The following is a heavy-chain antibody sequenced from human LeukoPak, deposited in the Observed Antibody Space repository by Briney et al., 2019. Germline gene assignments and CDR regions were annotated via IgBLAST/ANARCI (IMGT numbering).Heavy chain of an antibody. V-gene: IGHV4-59*12. CDR2: IYNSGRT. D-gene: IGHD1-26*01. CDR1: GGSISNYY. CDR3: ARYDSGTSNDAFDI. J-gene: IGHJ3*02. Sequence: PSETLSLTCIVSGGSISNYYWSGIRQPPGKGLEWIGYIYNSGRTNYNPPLKSRVTISVDTSKNQFSLKLSSVTAADTAVYYCARYDSGTSNDAFDIWGQGTMVTVSS.